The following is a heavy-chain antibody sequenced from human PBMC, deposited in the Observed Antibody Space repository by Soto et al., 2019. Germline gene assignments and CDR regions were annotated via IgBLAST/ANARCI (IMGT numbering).Heavy chain of an antibody. CDR3: ASRSSGWYALPYYYYGMDV. V-gene: IGHV3-30-3*01. CDR2: ISYDGSNK. Sequence: GGSLRLSCAASGFTFSSYAMHWVRLAPGKGLEWVAVISYDGSNKYYADSVKGRFTISRDNSKNTLYLQMNSLRAEDTAVYYCASRSSGWYALPYYYYGMDVWGQGTTVTVSS. D-gene: IGHD6-19*01. CDR1: GFTFSSYA. J-gene: IGHJ6*02.